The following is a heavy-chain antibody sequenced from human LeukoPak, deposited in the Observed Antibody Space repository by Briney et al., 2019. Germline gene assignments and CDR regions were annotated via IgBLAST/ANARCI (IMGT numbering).Heavy chain of an antibody. V-gene: IGHV3-48*04. CDR1: GFTFSSYS. CDR3: ARWGGTYNYFDY. J-gene: IGHJ4*02. D-gene: IGHD3-16*01. CDR2: ISSSSTSI. Sequence: GGSLRLSCAASGFTFSSYSMNWVRQAPGEGLEWVSYISSSSTSIYYADSVKGRFTISRDDAKNSLYLQMNSLRAEDTAVYYCARWGGTYNYFDYWGQGTLVAVSS.